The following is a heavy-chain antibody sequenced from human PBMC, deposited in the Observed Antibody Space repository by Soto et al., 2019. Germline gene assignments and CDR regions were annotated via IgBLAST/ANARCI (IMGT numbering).Heavy chain of an antibody. CDR2: ISAYNGNT. V-gene: IGHV1-18*01. Sequence: ASVKVSCKASGYTFTSYGISWVRQAPGQGLEWMGWISAYNGNTNYAQKLQGRVTMTTDTSTSTAYMELRSLRAEDTAVYYCAKDLDDSSGYYYVALEFDYWGQGTLVTVSS. CDR3: AKDLDDSSGYYYVALEFDY. CDR1: GYTFTSYG. J-gene: IGHJ4*02. D-gene: IGHD3-22*01.